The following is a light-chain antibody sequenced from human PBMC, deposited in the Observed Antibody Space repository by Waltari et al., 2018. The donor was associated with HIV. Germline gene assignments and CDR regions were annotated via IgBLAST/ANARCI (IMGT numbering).Light chain of an antibody. Sequence: DIVLTQSPDSLAVSLGERATINCKSGQTALYNSNNKNYLAWFQQKPGQPPKLLIYWASTRESGVPDRFSGSGSGTDFSLTINNLQAEDVAVYYCQQCFAAPWTFGQGTKMEIK. CDR2: WAS. J-gene: IGKJ1*01. CDR1: QTALYNSNNKNY. V-gene: IGKV4-1*01. CDR3: QQCFAAPWT.